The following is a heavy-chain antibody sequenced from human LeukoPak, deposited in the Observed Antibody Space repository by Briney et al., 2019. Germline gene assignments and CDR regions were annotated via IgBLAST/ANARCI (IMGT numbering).Heavy chain of an antibody. J-gene: IGHJ3*02. Sequence: GGSLRLSCAASGFTFDDYAMHWVRHAPGKGLEWVSYISSSSSTIYYADSVKGRFTISRDNAKNSLYLQMNSLRAEDTAVYYCARVNCSGGSCHGAFDIWGQGTMVTVSS. V-gene: IGHV3-48*01. CDR2: ISSSSSTI. D-gene: IGHD2-15*01. CDR3: ARVNCSGGSCHGAFDI. CDR1: GFTFDDYA.